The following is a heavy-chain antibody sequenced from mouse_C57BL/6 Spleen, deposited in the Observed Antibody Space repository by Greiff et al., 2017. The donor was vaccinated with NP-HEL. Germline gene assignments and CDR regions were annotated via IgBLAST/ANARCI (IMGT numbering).Heavy chain of an antibody. Sequence: VQLQQPGAELVKPGASVKLSCKASGYTFTSYWMHWVKQRPGQGLEWIGMIHPNSGSTNYNEKFKSKATLTVDKSSSTAYMQLSSLTSEDSAVYYCAREGHFYAMDYWGQGTSVTVSS. CDR3: AREGHFYAMDY. V-gene: IGHV1-64*01. CDR2: IHPNSGST. CDR1: GYTFTSYW. D-gene: IGHD3-3*01. J-gene: IGHJ4*01.